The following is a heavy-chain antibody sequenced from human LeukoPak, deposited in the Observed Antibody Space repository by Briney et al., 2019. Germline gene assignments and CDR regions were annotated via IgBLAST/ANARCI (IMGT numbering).Heavy chain of an antibody. Sequence: PSETLSLTCAVYGGSFSGYYWSWIRQPPGKGLEWIGEINHSGSTNYNPSLKSRVTISVDTSKNQFSLKLSSVTAADTAVYYCAGVRGLNYWGQGTLVTVSS. V-gene: IGHV4-34*01. CDR2: INHSGST. CDR1: GGSFSGYY. J-gene: IGHJ4*02. CDR3: AGVRGLNY.